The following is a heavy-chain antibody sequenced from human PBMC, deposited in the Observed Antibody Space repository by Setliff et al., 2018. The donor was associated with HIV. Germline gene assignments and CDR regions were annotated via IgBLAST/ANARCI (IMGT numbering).Heavy chain of an antibody. D-gene: IGHD6-19*01. CDR2: IGQDGSEK. CDR3: ARDVAVAGTEF. CDR1: RFDFNNYW. J-gene: IGHJ4*02. V-gene: IGHV3-7*01. Sequence: GGSLRLSCAASRFDFNNYWMCWVRQAPGKGLEWVANIGQDGSEKNYVDSVKGRFTISRDNARNSLYLQMNSLKADDTAVYYCARDVAVAGTEFWGQGTLVTVSS.